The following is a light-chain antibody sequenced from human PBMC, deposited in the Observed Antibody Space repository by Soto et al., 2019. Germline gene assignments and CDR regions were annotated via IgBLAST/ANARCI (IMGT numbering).Light chain of an antibody. J-gene: IGKJ1*01. Sequence: EIVLTQSPGTLSLSPGERVTLSCRASQSVSSNYLAWYQQIPGQAPRLLIYGASSRATGIPDRFSGSGSGTDFTLTISRLEPEDFVVYYCQQYGNSPWTFGQGTKVEIK. V-gene: IGKV3-20*01. CDR1: QSVSSNY. CDR2: GAS. CDR3: QQYGNSPWT.